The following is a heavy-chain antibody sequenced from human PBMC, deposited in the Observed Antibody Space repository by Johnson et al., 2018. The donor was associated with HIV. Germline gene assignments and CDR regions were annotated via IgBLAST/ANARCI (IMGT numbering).Heavy chain of an antibody. CDR3: ARERGDSSRTAFDI. J-gene: IGHJ3*02. V-gene: IGHV3-7*03. CDR1: GFTFSSYG. CDR2: INQDGRDR. D-gene: IGHD6-19*01. Sequence: VQLVESGGGVVQPGRSLRLSCAASGFTFSSYGMHWVRQAPGKGLEWVANINQDGRDRYYVASVQGRFTISRDNAQNSLYLQMNSLRAEDTAVYYCARERGDSSRTAFDIWGQGTMVTVSS.